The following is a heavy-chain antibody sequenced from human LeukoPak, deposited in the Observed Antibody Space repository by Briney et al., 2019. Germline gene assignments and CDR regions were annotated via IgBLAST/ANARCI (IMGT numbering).Heavy chain of an antibody. Sequence: PGGSLRLSCAASGFTFSSYSMNWVRQAPGKGLEWVSYISSSSSTIYYADSVKGRFTISRDSAKNSLYLQMNSLRAEDTAVYYCARARTYCSSTSCYGGAFDIWGQGTMVTVSS. CDR3: ARARTYCSSTSCYGGAFDI. D-gene: IGHD2-2*01. CDR2: ISSSSSTI. V-gene: IGHV3-48*01. CDR1: GFTFSSYS. J-gene: IGHJ3*02.